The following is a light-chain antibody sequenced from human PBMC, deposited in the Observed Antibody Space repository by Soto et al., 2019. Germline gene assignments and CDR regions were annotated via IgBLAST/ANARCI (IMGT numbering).Light chain of an antibody. CDR3: HQYNNWIAS. J-gene: IGKJ4*01. V-gene: IGKV3-20*01. CDR2: GAS. CDR1: QSVSSSY. Sequence: EVVLTQSPGTLSLSQGERATLSCRASQSVSSSYLAWYQQKPGQAPRLLIYGASSRATGIPDRFSGSGSGTEFTLTISSLQSEDFGVYYCHQYNNWIASFGGGTKVDIK.